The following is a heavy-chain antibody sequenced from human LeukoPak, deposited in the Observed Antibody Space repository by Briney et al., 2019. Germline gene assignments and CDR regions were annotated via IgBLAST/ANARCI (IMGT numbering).Heavy chain of an antibody. D-gene: IGHD6-19*01. J-gene: IGHJ4*02. CDR3: ARGPVAGTALDY. CDR2: INHSGST. Sequence: PSETLSLTCAVYGGSFSGYYWSWIRQPPGKGLEWIGEINHSGSTNYNPSLKSRVTISVDTSKNQLSLKLSSVTAADTAVYYCARGPVAGTALDYWGQGTLVTVSS. V-gene: IGHV4-34*01. CDR1: GGSFSGYY.